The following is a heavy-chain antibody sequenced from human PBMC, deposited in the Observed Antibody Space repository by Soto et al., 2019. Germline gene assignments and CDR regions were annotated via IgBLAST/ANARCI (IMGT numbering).Heavy chain of an antibody. V-gene: IGHV4-34*01. CDR2: INHSGST. CDR3: ARISEGAAAGLIDY. D-gene: IGHD6-13*01. CDR1: GGSLSGYY. Sequence: PSETLSLTCAVYGGSLSGYYWSWIRQPPGKGLEWIGEINHSGSTNYNPSLKSRVTISVDTSKNQFSLKLSSVTAADTAVYYCARISEGAAAGLIDYWGQGTLVTVSS. J-gene: IGHJ4*02.